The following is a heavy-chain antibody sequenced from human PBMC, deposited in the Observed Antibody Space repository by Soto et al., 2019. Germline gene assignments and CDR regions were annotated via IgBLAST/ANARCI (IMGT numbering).Heavy chain of an antibody. CDR3: ARGQGYCSGGSCYGVYYYFDY. V-gene: IGHV1-8*01. CDR2: MNPNSGNT. Sequence: ASVKVSCKASGYTFTSYDINWVRQATGQGLEWMGWMNPNSGNTGYAQKFQGRVTMTRNTSISTAYMELSSLRSEDTAVYYCARGQGYCSGGSCYGVYYYFDYWGQGTLVTVSS. D-gene: IGHD2-15*01. J-gene: IGHJ4*02. CDR1: GYTFTSYD.